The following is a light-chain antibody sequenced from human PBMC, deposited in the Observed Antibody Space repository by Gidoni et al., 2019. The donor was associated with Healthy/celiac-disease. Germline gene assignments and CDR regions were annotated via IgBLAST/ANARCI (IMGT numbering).Light chain of an antibody. CDR2: DAS. V-gene: IGKV3-11*01. CDR3: QQRSNWPPVYT. J-gene: IGKJ2*01. Sequence: PGERATLSCRASQSVSSYLAWYQQKPGQAPRLLIYDASNRATGIPARFSGSGSGTDFTLTISSLEPEDFAVYYCQQRSNWPPVYTFGQGTKLEIK. CDR1: QSVSSY.